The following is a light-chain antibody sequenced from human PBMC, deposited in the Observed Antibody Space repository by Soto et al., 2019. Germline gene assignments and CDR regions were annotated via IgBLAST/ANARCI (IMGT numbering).Light chain of an antibody. CDR2: GAS. CDR1: LSVSGRY. V-gene: IGKV3-20*01. J-gene: IGKJ1*01. Sequence: EIVLTQSPGTLSLSPGEGATPSCRASLSVSGRYSAWSQQKPAEAPGLLMFGASNRATGTPNRVSGSGSWTDFTLAISRLEPEDFAVYYCQQDASSPFWTSGQGTKVEVK. CDR3: QQDASSPFWT.